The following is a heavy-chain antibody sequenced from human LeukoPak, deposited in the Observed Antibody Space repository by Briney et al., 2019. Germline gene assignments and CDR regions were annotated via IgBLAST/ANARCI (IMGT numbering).Heavy chain of an antibody. V-gene: IGHV4-59*01. CDR2: FYYSGST. CDR1: GGSISSYY. D-gene: IGHD3-10*01. J-gene: IGHJ3*02. CDR3: ASFLHGSGTRSPGDAFGI. Sequence: SETLSLTCTVSGGSISSYYWSWIRQPPGKGLEWIGYFYYSGSTNYNPSLKSRVTISVDTSKNQFSLKLSSVTAADTAVYYCASFLHGSGTRSPGDAFGIWGQGTMVTVSS.